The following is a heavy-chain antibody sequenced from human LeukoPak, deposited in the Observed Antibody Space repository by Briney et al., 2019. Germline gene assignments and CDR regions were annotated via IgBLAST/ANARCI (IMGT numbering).Heavy chain of an antibody. Sequence: ASVKVSCKASGGTFSSYAISWVRQAPGQGLEWMGGIIPIFGTANYAQKFQGRVTITADKSTSTAYMELSSLRSEDTALYYCARDFCTGCNYYFYGMDVWGRGTTVTVSS. CDR2: IIPIFGTA. D-gene: IGHD2-2*01. CDR1: GGTFSSYA. J-gene: IGHJ6*02. CDR3: ARDFCTGCNYYFYGMDV. V-gene: IGHV1-69*06.